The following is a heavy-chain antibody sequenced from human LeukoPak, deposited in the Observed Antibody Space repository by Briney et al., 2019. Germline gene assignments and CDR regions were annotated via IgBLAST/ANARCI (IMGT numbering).Heavy chain of an antibody. Sequence: AGGSLRLSCAASGFTFSNYEMVWLRQAPGKGLEWISYISSSGSTIYYADSVKGRFTVSRDNSKNTLYLQMNSLRAEDTAVYYCARGGPEWPLDYWGQGTLVTVSS. J-gene: IGHJ4*02. CDR3: ARGGPEWPLDY. CDR2: ISSSGSTI. CDR1: GFTFSNYE. V-gene: IGHV3-48*03. D-gene: IGHD3-3*01.